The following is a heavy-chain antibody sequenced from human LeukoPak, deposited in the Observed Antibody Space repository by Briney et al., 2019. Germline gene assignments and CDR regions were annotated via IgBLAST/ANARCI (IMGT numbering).Heavy chain of an antibody. CDR3: ARSGSFRFPFDY. Sequence: PSETLSPTCTVSGGSISGYYWSWIRQPPGKGLEWIGYIYNSGSTNYNPSLKSRVTISVDTSKNQFSLKLRSVTAADTAVYYCARSGSFRFPFDYWGQGTLVTVSS. J-gene: IGHJ4*02. CDR1: GGSISGYY. V-gene: IGHV4-59*01. D-gene: IGHD1-26*01. CDR2: IYNSGST.